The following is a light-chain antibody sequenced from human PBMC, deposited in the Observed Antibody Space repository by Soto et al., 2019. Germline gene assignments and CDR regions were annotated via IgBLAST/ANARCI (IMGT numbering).Light chain of an antibody. CDR1: QSISSW. CDR2: DAS. V-gene: IGKV1-5*01. J-gene: IGKJ5*01. Sequence: DIQMTQSPSTLSASVGDRVTITCRASQSISSWLAWYQQKPGKAPELLIYDASSLESGVPSRFSGSGSGTEFTLTISSLQPEDIATYYCQQSNDLVSFGQGTRLEI. CDR3: QQSNDLVS.